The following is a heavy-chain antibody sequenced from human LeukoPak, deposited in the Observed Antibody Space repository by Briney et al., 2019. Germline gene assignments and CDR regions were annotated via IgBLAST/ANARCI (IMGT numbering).Heavy chain of an antibody. CDR1: YFTFTDTW. J-gene: IGHJ6*02. CDR2: INHSGST. V-gene: IGHV4-34*01. CDR3: ARGRGPPTSSTSCYFFCDYYYGMDV. Sequence: GSLRLSCAASYFTFTDTWMNWVRQAPGKGLEWIGEINHSGSTHYSPSLKSRLSISVDPSKNQFSLKLSSVTAADTAVYYCARGRGPPTSSTSCYFFCDYYYGMDVWGQGTTVTVSS. D-gene: IGHD2-2*01.